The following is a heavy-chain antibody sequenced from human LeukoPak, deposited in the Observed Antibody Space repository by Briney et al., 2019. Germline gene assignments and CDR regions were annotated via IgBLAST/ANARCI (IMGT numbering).Heavy chain of an antibody. J-gene: IGHJ4*02. D-gene: IGHD3-22*01. CDR1: GGSISSYY. Sequence: SETLSLTCTVSGGSISSYYWSWIRQPPGKGLEWIGYIYYSGSTNYNPSLKSRVTISVDTSKNQFSLKLSSVTAADTAVYYCARGNYYDSSGYYYWGQGTLVTVSS. CDR2: IYYSGST. V-gene: IGHV4-59*01. CDR3: ARGNYYDSSGYYY.